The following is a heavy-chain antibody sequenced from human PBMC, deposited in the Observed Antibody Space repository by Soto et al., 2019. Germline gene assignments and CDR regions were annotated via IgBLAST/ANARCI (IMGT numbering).Heavy chain of an antibody. CDR3: ARRVARPGHYGMDV. V-gene: IGHV4-59*01. J-gene: IGHJ6*02. CDR1: GGSISSYY. CDR2: IYYSGST. Sequence: SETLSLTCTVSGGSISSYYWTLMRQPPGKGLEWIGYIYYSGSTNYNPSLKSRVSISLDMSKNQLSLNLISVTAADTAVYYCARRVARPGHYGMDVWGQGNTVTVSS. D-gene: IGHD6-6*01.